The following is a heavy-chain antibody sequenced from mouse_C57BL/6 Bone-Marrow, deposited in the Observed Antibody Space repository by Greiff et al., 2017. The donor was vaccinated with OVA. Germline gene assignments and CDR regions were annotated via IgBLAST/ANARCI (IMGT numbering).Heavy chain of an antibody. V-gene: IGHV1-67*01. J-gene: IGHJ2*01. Sequence: QVQLLQSGPGLVRPGVSVKISCEGSGFTFTDYAMHWVKQSHAKSLEWVGVISTYCGDASYNQKFKDKATMTVDKSSSTAYMELASLTSEDSAVYYGARWAMVTTGYYLDYWGQGTTLTVSS. D-gene: IGHD2-2*01. CDR1: GFTFTDYA. CDR2: ISTYCGDA. CDR3: ARWAMVTTGYYLDY.